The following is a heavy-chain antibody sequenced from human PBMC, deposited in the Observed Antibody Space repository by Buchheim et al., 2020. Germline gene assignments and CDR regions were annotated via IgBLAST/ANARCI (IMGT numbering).Heavy chain of an antibody. CDR1: GFTFSSST. J-gene: IGHJ4*02. CDR3: ANGGRHVDS. CDR2: VTSIGTT. Sequence: EVQLLESGGGLVQPGGSLRLSCAASGFTFSSSTMGWVRQAPGKGLEWVATVTSIGTTYYVDSAKGRFTISRDASRRMVSLQMNSLRVDDTAVYYCANGGRHVDSCGQGT. D-gene: IGHD3-16*01. V-gene: IGHV3-23*01.